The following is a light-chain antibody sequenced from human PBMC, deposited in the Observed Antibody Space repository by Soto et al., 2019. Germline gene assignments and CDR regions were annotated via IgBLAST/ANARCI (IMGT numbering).Light chain of an antibody. CDR1: SSDVGGYNY. CDR3: SSYTTDSTYV. Sequence: QSVLTQPASVSGSPGQSITISCTGTSSDVGGYNYVSWYQEHPGKAPKLMIYDVSNRPSGVSNRFSGSKSGNTASLTISGLQAEDEADYYCSSYTTDSTYVFGTGTNVTVL. J-gene: IGLJ1*01. CDR2: DVS. V-gene: IGLV2-14*01.